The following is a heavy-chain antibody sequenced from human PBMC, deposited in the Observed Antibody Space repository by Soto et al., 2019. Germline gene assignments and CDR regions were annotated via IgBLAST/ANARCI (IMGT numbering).Heavy chain of an antibody. V-gene: IGHV4-39*01. J-gene: IGHJ6*02. Sequence: SETLSLTCTVSGGSISSSSYYWGWIRQPPGKGLEWIGSIYYSGSTYYNPSLKSRVTISVDTSKNQFSLKLSSVTAADTAVYYCASLPRGGVDYYYGMDVWGQGTTVTVSS. CDR1: GGSISSSSYY. D-gene: IGHD2-8*02. CDR3: ASLPRGGVDYYYGMDV. CDR2: IYYSGST.